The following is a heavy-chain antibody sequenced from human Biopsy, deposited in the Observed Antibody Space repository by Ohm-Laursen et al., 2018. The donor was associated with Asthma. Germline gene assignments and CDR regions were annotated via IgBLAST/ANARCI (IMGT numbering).Heavy chain of an antibody. D-gene: IGHD3-10*01. CDR3: ARAVDYSHYYGIDV. V-gene: IGHV1-18*01. CDR2: ISVYNGNT. Sequence: SVKVSCKTSGYTFNSAGITWGRQAPGQGLVWMGWISVYNGNTKVAQKLQDRVTMITDTSTSTAYMELRSLRSDDTAVYFCARAVDYSHYYGIDVWGQGTTVTVS. J-gene: IGHJ6*02. CDR1: GYTFNSAG.